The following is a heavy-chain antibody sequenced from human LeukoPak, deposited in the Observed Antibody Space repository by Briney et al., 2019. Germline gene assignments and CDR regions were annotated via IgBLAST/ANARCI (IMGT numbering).Heavy chain of an antibody. V-gene: IGHV3-30*18. Sequence: PGRSLRLSCAASGFTFSSYGMHWVRQAPGMGLEWVAVISYDGSNKYYADSVKGRFTISRDNSKNTLYLQMNSLRAEDTAVYYCAKDLRGQWEYFQHWGQGTLVTVSS. J-gene: IGHJ1*01. D-gene: IGHD6-19*01. CDR3: AKDLRGQWEYFQH. CDR2: ISYDGSNK. CDR1: GFTFSSYG.